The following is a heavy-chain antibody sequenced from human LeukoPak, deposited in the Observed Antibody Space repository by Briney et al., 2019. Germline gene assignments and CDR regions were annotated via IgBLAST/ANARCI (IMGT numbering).Heavy chain of an antibody. D-gene: IGHD3-3*01. V-gene: IGHV1-69*01. CDR3: ARVLRRGGGSIRFLEWSLSYYFDY. CDR2: IIPILGTA. J-gene: IGHJ4*02. Sequence: SVKVSCEASGGTFSSYAISWVRQAPGQGLEWMGGIIPILGTANYAQKFQGRVTITADESTSTAYMELSSLRSEDTAVYYCARVLRRGGGSIRFLEWSLSYYFDYWGQGTLVTVSS. CDR1: GGTFSSYA.